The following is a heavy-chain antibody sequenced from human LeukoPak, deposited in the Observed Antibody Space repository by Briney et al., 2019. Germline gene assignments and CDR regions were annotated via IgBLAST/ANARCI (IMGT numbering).Heavy chain of an antibody. CDR3: AKRISSVYYYGMDV. D-gene: IGHD6-6*01. CDR1: GFTFSSYG. CDR2: ISYDGSNK. Sequence: GGSLRLYCAASGFTFSSYGMHWVRQAPGKGLEWVAVISYDGSNKYYADSVKGRFTISRDNSKNTLYLQMNSLRAEDTAVYYCAKRISSVYYYGMDVWGKGTTVTVSS. J-gene: IGHJ6*04. V-gene: IGHV3-30*18.